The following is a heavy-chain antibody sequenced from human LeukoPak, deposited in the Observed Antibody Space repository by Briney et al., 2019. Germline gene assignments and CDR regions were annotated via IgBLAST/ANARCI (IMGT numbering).Heavy chain of an antibody. D-gene: IGHD1-26*01. CDR2: IKQDGSEK. Sequence: GGSLRLSCAASGFTFSDYYMSWIRQAPGKGLEWVANIKQDGSEKYYVDSVKGRFTISRDNAKNSLYLQMNSLRAEDTAVYYWARAMWELTWWDWGQEPWSPSPQ. CDR1: GFTFSDYY. J-gene: IGHJ4*01. V-gene: IGHV3-7*01. CDR3: ARAMWELTWWD.